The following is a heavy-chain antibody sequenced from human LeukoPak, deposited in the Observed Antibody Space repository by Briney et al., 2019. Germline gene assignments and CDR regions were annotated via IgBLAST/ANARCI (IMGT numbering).Heavy chain of an antibody. V-gene: IGHV4-39*01. CDR2: INHSGRT. Sequence: SETLSLTCTVSSGSISSSSYYWGWIRQPPGKGLEWIGIINHSGRTYYKPSLKSRITISVDTSNNQFSLKLSSVTAADTAVYYCARRVVVVAATQYYWYFDLWGRGTLVTVSS. CDR1: SGSISSSSYY. J-gene: IGHJ2*01. CDR3: ARRVVVVAATQYYWYFDL. D-gene: IGHD2-15*01.